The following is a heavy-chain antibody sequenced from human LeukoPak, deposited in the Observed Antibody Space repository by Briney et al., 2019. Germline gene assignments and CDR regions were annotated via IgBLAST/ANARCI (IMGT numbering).Heavy chain of an antibody. J-gene: IGHJ4*02. Sequence: GGSLRLSCAASGFTFSSYAMSWVRQAPGKGLEWVSAISGSGGSTYYAGSVKGRFTISRDNSKNTLYLQMNSLRAEDTAVYYCAKDGGYYGSGSYTVWGQGTLVTVSS. CDR2: ISGSGGST. CDR1: GFTFSSYA. V-gene: IGHV3-23*01. CDR3: AKDGGYYGSGSYTV. D-gene: IGHD3-10*01.